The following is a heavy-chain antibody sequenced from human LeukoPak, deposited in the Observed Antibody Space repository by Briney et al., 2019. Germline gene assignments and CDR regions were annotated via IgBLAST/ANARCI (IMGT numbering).Heavy chain of an antibody. CDR3: AAEYCGGGYCYTRHSGHDY. V-gene: IGHV3-30*01. D-gene: IGHD2-15*01. J-gene: IGHJ4*02. CDR2: ISYDGKYR. Sequence: GGSLRLSCAASGFSFSSYTMHWVRQAPGQGLEWVAVISYDGKYRSYADSVKGRFTLSRDDSQNTLYLQMNSLTTMDTALYYCAAEYCGGGYCYTRHSGHDYWGQGTLVTVSS. CDR1: GFSFSSYT.